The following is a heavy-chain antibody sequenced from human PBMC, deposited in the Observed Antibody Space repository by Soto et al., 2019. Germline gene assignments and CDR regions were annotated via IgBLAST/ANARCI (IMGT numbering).Heavy chain of an antibody. CDR1: GGSISTYY. Sequence: SETLSLTCTVSGGSISTYYWSWIRQPPGKGLEWIGFIYYSGSTNYNPSLKSRVTISVDTSKNQFSLKLSSVTAADTAMYYCARDAYSGYDKGYFDYWGQGTLVTVSS. J-gene: IGHJ4*02. D-gene: IGHD5-12*01. V-gene: IGHV4-59*01. CDR3: ARDAYSGYDKGYFDY. CDR2: IYYSGST.